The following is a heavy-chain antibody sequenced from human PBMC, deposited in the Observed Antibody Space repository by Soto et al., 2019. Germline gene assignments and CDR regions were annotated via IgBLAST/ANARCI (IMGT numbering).Heavy chain of an antibody. D-gene: IGHD6-13*01. CDR2: IFYAGNT. CDR3: ARQAAAPGIDLWFDP. V-gene: IGHV4-39*01. CDR1: GGSISSSRSY. Sequence: QLQLQESGPGLVKPSETLSLTCNVSGGSISSSRSYWAWFRQPPGKELEWIANIFYAGNTYYNPSLKRRVTVSVDTSKNQFSLKLDSVTAAVTAVYYCARQAAAPGIDLWFDPWGQGTLVTVSS. J-gene: IGHJ5*02.